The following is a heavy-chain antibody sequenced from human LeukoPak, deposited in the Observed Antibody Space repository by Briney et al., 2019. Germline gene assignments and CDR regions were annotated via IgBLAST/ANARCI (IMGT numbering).Heavy chain of an antibody. J-gene: IGHJ4*02. D-gene: IGHD3/OR15-3a*01. CDR3: AREWTLTY. CDR2: ISRSGSTM. Sequence: GGSLRLSCAASGFTFSNYAMTWVRQAPGKGLEWVSYISRSGSTMYYADSVKGRFTISRDNAKNSLYLQMNSLRAEDTAVYYCAREWTLTYWGQGTLVTVSS. V-gene: IGHV3-48*03. CDR1: GFTFSNYA.